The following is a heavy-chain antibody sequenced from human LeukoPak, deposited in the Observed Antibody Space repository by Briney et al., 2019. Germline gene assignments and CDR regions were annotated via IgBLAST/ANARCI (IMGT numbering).Heavy chain of an antibody. D-gene: IGHD2-21*02. J-gene: IGHJ4*02. Sequence: ASVKVSCKASGYTFTGYYVHWVRQAPGQGLEWMGRINPNSGDTNYAQKFQGRVTMTRDTSISTAYMELSRLRSDDTAVYYCARDYCGGDCFPDYWGQGTLVSVSS. V-gene: IGHV1-2*06. CDR1: GYTFTGYY. CDR3: ARDYCGGDCFPDY. CDR2: INPNSGDT.